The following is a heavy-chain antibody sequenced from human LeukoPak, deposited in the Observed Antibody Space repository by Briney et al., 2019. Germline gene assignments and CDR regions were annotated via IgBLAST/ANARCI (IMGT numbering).Heavy chain of an antibody. J-gene: IGHJ3*02. Sequence: SETLSLTCSVSGDSITGHYLTWIRQPPRNGLEWIGYISHIGSTNYNPSLKSRVTISVDTSKNQFSLKLTSVTAADTALYYCARDRISINALDMWGQGTMVTVSS. D-gene: IGHD1-14*01. CDR2: ISHIGST. CDR3: ARDRISINALDM. V-gene: IGHV4-59*11. CDR1: GDSITGHY.